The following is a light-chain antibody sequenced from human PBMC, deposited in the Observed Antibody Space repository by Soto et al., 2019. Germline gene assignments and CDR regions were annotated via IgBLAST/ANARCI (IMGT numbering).Light chain of an antibody. CDR1: QGISSY. J-gene: IGKJ5*01. V-gene: IGKV1-9*01. CDR3: QQLDSYPIS. Sequence: DIQLTQSPSFLSAPVGDSVTITCRASQGISSYLGWYQQNPGKAPKLLIDAASTLQSGVPSRFGGSGSETEFTLKISILQAEDFATYYCQQLDSYPISFGQGTRLEIK. CDR2: AAS.